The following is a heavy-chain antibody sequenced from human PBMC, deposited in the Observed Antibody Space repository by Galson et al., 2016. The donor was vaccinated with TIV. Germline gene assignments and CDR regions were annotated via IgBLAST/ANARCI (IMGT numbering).Heavy chain of an antibody. V-gene: IGHV5-51*03. J-gene: IGHJ4*02. D-gene: IGHD1-7*01. Sequence: QSGAEVKKPGESLKISCKGSGYTFSNYWIGWVRQMPGKGLEWLGIIYPRDSTTRYSPAFQGQVTISADTSINTAYLQRSSLKASGTARYYCVRKGNWNYLFDYWGPGTLVTVSS. CDR3: VRKGNWNYLFDY. CDR2: IYPRDSTT. CDR1: GYTFSNYW.